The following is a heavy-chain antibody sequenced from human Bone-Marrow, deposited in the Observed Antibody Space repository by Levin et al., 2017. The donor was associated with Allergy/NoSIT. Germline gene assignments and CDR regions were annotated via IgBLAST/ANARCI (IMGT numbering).Heavy chain of an antibody. Sequence: SETLFLTCAVSGDSIGSGGFSWNWIRQPPGKGLEWIGNIFHGGTTAYNPSLKGRVTLSVDMSKTQSSLNLSSLTAADTAVYYCSREGAYGDYDYWGQGTLVTVSS. V-gene: IGHV4-30-2*01. CDR2: IFHGGTT. D-gene: IGHD4-17*01. CDR1: GDSIGSGGFS. CDR3: SREGAYGDYDY. J-gene: IGHJ4*02.